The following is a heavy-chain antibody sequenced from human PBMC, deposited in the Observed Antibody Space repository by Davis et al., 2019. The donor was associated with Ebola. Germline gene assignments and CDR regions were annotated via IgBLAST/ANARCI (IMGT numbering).Heavy chain of an antibody. CDR2: IKGDGSDT. J-gene: IGHJ6*02. D-gene: IGHD1-26*01. Sequence: GESLKISCAGSGFSVSDKYMSWVRQAPGKGLFWVSRIKGDGSDTTYADSVRGRFTISRDNGKNTLYLQMNSLRAEDTAVYYCAKGMLLTSVLYGMDVWGQGTTVTVSS. CDR3: AKGMLLTSVLYGMDV. CDR1: GFSVSDKY. V-gene: IGHV3-74*01.